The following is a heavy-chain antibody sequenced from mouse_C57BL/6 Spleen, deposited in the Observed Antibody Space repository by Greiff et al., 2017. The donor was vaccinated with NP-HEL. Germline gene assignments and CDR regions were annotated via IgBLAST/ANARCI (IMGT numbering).Heavy chain of an antibody. CDR1: GFTFSDYG. CDR2: ISSGSSTI. J-gene: IGHJ2*01. D-gene: IGHD2-4*01. Sequence: EVKLVESGGGLVKPGGSLKLSCAASGFTFSDYGMHWVRQAPEKGLEWVAYISSGSSTIYYADTVKGRFTISRDNAKNTLFLQMTSLRSEDTAMYYCARRAVYYDYDLDYWGQGTTLTVSS. V-gene: IGHV5-17*01. CDR3: ARRAVYYDYDLDY.